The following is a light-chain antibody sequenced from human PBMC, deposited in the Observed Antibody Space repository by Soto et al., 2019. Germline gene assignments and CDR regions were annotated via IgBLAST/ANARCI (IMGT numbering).Light chain of an antibody. CDR3: AAFDDSLNGYV. J-gene: IGLJ1*01. CDR2: SSN. Sequence: QSVLSQPPSASGTPGQRVTISCSGSSSNIGSKTVNWYQQLPGTAPQLLIYSSNLRPSGVPDRFSGSKSGTSASLAISGLQSEDEADYYCAAFDDSLNGYVFGTGTKVTVL. V-gene: IGLV1-44*01. CDR1: SSNIGSKT.